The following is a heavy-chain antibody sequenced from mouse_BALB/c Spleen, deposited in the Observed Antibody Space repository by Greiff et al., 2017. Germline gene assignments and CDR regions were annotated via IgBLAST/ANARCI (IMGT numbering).Heavy chain of an antibody. Sequence: EVQLKQSGAELVKPGASVKLSCTASGFNIKDTYMHWVKQRPEQGLEWIGRIDPANGNTKYDPKFQGKATITADTSSNTAYLQLSSLTSEDTAVYYCVRVGYSDYWGQGTTLTVSS. V-gene: IGHV14-3*02. CDR2: IDPANGNT. J-gene: IGHJ2*01. CDR3: VRVGYSDY. CDR1: GFNIKDTY.